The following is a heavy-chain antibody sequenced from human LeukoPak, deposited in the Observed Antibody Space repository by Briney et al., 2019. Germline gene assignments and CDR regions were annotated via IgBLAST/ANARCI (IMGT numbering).Heavy chain of an antibody. V-gene: IGHV4-39*07. CDR1: GGSISSSSYY. D-gene: IGHD2-15*01. CDR3: ARYGIDDAFDI. J-gene: IGHJ3*02. CDR2: IYYSGST. Sequence: SETLSLTCTVSGGSISSSSYYWGWIRQPPGKGLEWIGSIYYSGSTYYNPSLKSRVTISVDTSKNQFSLKLSSVTAADTAVYYCARYGIDDAFDIWGQGTMVTVSS.